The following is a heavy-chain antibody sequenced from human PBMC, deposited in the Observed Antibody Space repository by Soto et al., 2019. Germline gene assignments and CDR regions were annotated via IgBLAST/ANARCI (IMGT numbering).Heavy chain of an antibody. V-gene: IGHV4-39*01. Sequence: SETLSLTSPVSGDSLSSTSYSWGWIRPPPGKGPERDGTIYYSGSSYYNPSLKSRVTLFVDTSKNQFSLTLSSVTAADMAVYYCARHVQVDSWTTLSDYWGQGTVVTVSS. J-gene: IGHJ4*02. D-gene: IGHD6-13*01. CDR2: IYYSGSS. CDR3: ARHVQVDSWTTLSDY. CDR1: GDSLSSTSYS.